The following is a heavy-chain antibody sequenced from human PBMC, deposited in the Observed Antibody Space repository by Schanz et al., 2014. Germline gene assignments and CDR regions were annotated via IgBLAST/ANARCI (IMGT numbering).Heavy chain of an antibody. D-gene: IGHD7-27*01. CDR1: GFIFNDYY. CDR3: ATENLNWEAFDI. CDR2: ISRDGTTS. V-gene: IGHV3-11*01. J-gene: IGHJ3*02. Sequence: QVQLVESGGGLVKPGGSLRLSCAASGFIFNDYYMNWIRQAPGKGLEWLSYISRDGTTSYYADSVKGRFTISRDNAKNSLYLEMTSLRGEDTAVYYWATENLNWEAFDIWGQGTVVTVSS.